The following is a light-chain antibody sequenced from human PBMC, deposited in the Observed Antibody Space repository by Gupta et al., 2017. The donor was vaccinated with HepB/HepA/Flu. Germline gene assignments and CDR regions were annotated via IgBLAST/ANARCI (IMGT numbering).Light chain of an antibody. CDR3: QQLTNWPPLVT. CDR1: QSVTNN. J-gene: IGKJ4*01. Sequence: PGERATLSCRASQSVTNNLAWYQLKPGQAPRLLIYDASIRATGIPARFSGSGSGTDFTLTITTLEPEDSAVYLCQQLTNWPPLVTFGGGTRVEI. V-gene: IGKV3-11*01. CDR2: DAS.